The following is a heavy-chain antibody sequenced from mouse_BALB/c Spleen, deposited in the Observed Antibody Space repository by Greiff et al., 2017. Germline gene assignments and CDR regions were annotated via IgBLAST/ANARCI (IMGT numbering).Heavy chain of an antibody. Sequence: VQLKESGGGLVKPGGSLKLSCAASGFTFSDYYMYWVRQTPEKRLEWVATISDGGSYTYYPDSVKGRFTISRDNAKNNLYLQMSSLKSEDTAMYYCARAHYGYAMDYWGQGTSVTVSS. CDR2: ISDGGSYT. CDR3: ARAHYGYAMDY. D-gene: IGHD1-1*01. J-gene: IGHJ4*01. V-gene: IGHV5-4*02. CDR1: GFTFSDYY.